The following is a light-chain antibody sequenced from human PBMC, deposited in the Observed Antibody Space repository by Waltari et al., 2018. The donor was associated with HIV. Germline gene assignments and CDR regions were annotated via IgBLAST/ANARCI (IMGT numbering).Light chain of an antibody. CDR1: SSNIGNNY. Sequence: QFVLTQAPSVSAAPGQNVTISCSGSSSNIGNNYVSWYQPFPGTAPKLLIYDINKRPSGIPDRFSGSKSGTSATLAIAGLQTGDEADYYCGTWDSSLSGGLFGGGTKVTVL. V-gene: IGLV1-51*01. CDR3: GTWDSSLSGGL. J-gene: IGLJ3*02. CDR2: DIN.